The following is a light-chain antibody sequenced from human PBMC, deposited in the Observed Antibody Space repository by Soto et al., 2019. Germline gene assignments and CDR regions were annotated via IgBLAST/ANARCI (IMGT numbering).Light chain of an antibody. J-gene: IGKJ1*01. Sequence: EIVLTQSPATLSLSPGERATLSCRASRSVGNNLAWYQQKPGQAPRLLIYGASSRATGIPDRFSGSGSGTDFTLTISRLEPEDFAVYYCHQYVSWTFGQGTKVEIK. V-gene: IGKV3-20*01. CDR2: GAS. CDR1: RSVGNN. CDR3: HQYVSWT.